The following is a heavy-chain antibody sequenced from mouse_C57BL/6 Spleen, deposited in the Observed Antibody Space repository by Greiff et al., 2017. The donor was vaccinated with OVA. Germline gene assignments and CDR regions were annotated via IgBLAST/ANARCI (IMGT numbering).Heavy chain of an antibody. CDR2: IDPSDSYT. J-gene: IGHJ4*01. CDR3: ARKDRGYYAMDY. Sequence: VKLQQPGAELVRPGTSVKLSCKASGYTFTSYWMHWVKQRPGQGLEWIGVIDPSDSYTNYNQKFKGKATLTVDTSSSTAYMQLSSLTSEDSAVYYCARKDRGYYAMDYWGQGTSVTVSS. V-gene: IGHV1-59*01. D-gene: IGHD2-14*01. CDR1: GYTFTSYW.